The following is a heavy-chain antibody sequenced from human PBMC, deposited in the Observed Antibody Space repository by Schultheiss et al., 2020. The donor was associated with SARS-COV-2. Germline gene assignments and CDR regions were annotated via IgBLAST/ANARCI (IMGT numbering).Heavy chain of an antibody. CDR3: TTDQSLLLSLVYYGMDV. CDR2: ISGSGGST. D-gene: IGHD2/OR15-2a*01. J-gene: IGHJ6*02. CDR1: GFTFSSYG. Sequence: GGSLRLSCAASGFTFSSYGMHWVRQAPGKGLEWVSAISGSGGSTYYADSVKGRFTTSRDNSKNTLYLQMNSLKTEDTAVYYCTTDQSLLLSLVYYGMDVWGQGTTVTVSS. V-gene: IGHV3-23*01.